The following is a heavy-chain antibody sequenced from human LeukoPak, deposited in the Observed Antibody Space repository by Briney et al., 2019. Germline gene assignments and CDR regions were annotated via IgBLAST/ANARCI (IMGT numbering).Heavy chain of an antibody. D-gene: IGHD3-16*02. Sequence: GGSLRLSCAASGFTFSSYAMHWVRHAPGKGLVWVSGITPDGSSTRYVDSVKGRFTISRDNAKNTLYLQMNSLRTEDTAVYYCARGVVLIATSGNDYWGQGTLVTVSS. CDR2: ITPDGSST. J-gene: IGHJ4*02. V-gene: IGHV3-74*01. CDR1: GFTFSSYA. CDR3: ARGVVLIATSGNDY.